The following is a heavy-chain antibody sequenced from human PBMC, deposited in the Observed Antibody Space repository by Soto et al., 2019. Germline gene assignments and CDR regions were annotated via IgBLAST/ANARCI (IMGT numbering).Heavy chain of an antibody. CDR3: AREVAAGTRWFDP. V-gene: IGHV1-3*01. J-gene: IGHJ5*02. D-gene: IGHD6-13*01. CDR1: GYTFTSYA. Sequence: GASLKVSCKASGYTFTSYAMHWVRQAPGQRLEWMGWINAGNGNTKYSQKFQGRVTITRDTSASTAYMELSSLRSEDTAVYYCAREVAAGTRWFDPWGQGTLVNVS. CDR2: INAGNGNT.